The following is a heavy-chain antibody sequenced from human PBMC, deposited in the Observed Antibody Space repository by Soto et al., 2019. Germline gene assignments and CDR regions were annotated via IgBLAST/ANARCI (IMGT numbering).Heavy chain of an antibody. V-gene: IGHV3-33*01. J-gene: IGHJ6*02. D-gene: IGHD1-26*01. CDR3: ASDIVGASDSYGLDV. CDR2: IWHDGNNK. Sequence: XGSLRLSCAASGFTFSNYGMHWVRQAPGKGLEWVAIIWHDGNNKYYADSVRGRFIISRDNSKNRLYLQMNSLRAEDTAVYYCASDIVGASDSYGLDVWGQGTPVTVSS. CDR1: GFTFSNYG.